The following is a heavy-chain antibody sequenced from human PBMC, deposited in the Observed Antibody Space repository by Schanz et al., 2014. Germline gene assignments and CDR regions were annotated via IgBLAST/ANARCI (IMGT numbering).Heavy chain of an antibody. CDR2: IYTSGST. J-gene: IGHJ4*02. Sequence: QMQLQESGPGLVKPSETLSLTCTVSGGSISSYYWSWIRQPAGKGLEWIGRIYTSGSTNYNPSLKSRVTMPVDTPKNQFPRKLSSVPAADTAVYYCARVGLYNTTWFFDYWGQGTLVTVSS. V-gene: IGHV4-4*07. D-gene: IGHD6-13*01. CDR3: ARVGLYNTTWFFDY. CDR1: GGSISSYY.